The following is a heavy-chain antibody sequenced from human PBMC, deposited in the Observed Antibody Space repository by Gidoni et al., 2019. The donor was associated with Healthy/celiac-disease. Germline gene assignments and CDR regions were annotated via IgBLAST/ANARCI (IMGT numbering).Heavy chain of an antibody. D-gene: IGHD3-3*01. CDR2: IYYSGST. Sequence: QVQLQESGPGLVKPSETLSLTCTVSGGSISSYYWSWIRQPPGKGLEWIGYIYYSGSTNYNPSLKSRVTISVDTSKNQFSLKLSSVTAADTAVYYCARGSGHPIFGVAPSRLWGQGTLVTVSS. CDR1: GGSISSYY. J-gene: IGHJ4*02. V-gene: IGHV4-59*08. CDR3: ARGSGHPIFGVAPSRL.